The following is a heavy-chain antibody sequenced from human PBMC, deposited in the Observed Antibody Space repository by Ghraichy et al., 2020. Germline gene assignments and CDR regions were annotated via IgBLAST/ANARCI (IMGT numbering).Heavy chain of an antibody. V-gene: IGHV1-69*13. CDR3: ARDMDIVVVPPVGYYYGMDV. D-gene: IGHD2-2*03. CDR2: IIPIFGTA. Sequence: SVKASCKASGGTFSSYAISWVRQAPGQGLEWMGGIIPIFGTANYAQKFQGRVTITADESTSTAYMELSSLRSEDTAVYYCARDMDIVVVPPVGYYYGMDVWGQGTTVTVSS. J-gene: IGHJ6*02. CDR1: GGTFSSYA.